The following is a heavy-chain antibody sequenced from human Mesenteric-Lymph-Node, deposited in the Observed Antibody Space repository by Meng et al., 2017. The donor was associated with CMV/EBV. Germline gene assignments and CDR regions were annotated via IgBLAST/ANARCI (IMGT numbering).Heavy chain of an antibody. CDR1: FSSYS. Sequence: FSSYSMNWVRQAPGKGLEWVSSISSSSSYIYYADSVKGRFTISRDNAKNSLYLQMNSLRAEDTAVYYCARGVPYYYGSGSYLIGYFDLWGRGTLVTVSS. D-gene: IGHD3-10*01. CDR3: ARGVPYYYGSGSYLIGYFDL. CDR2: ISSSSSYI. V-gene: IGHV3-21*01. J-gene: IGHJ2*01.